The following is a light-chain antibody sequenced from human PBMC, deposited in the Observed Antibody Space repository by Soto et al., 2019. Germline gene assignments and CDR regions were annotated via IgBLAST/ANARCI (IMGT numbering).Light chain of an antibody. J-gene: IGKJ4*01. CDR2: NAS. V-gene: IGKV3-11*01. Sequence: EIVLTQSPATLSLSPGERATLSRRASQSVSSYLAWYQQKPGQAPRLLIYNASNRATGIPARFSGSGSGTDFTLTISSLEPEDFAVYYCQQRSNWPPGGPLTLGGGTKVDIK. CDR1: QSVSSY. CDR3: QQRSNWPPGGPLT.